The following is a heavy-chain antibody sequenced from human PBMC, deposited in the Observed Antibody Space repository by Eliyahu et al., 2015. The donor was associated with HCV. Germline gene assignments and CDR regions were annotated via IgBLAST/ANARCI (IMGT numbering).Heavy chain of an antibody. CDR2: ISSSAGSI. J-gene: IGHJ4*02. CDR3: ARGSLLDTDMVTSDY. D-gene: IGHD5-18*01. V-gene: IGHV3-11*01. Sequence: QVQLVESGGGLVKPGGSLXLSCAASGFIFXXHYMSWIRQAPGKGLEWISYISSSAGSIYYADSVKGRFTISRDNAKNSLYLQMNSLRAEDTAVYYCARGSLLDTDMVTSDYWGQGTLVTVSS. CDR1: GFIFXXHY.